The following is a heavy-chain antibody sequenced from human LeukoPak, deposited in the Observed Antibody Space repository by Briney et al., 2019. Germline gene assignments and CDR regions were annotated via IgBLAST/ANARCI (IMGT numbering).Heavy chain of an antibody. D-gene: IGHD4-23*01. V-gene: IGHV1-46*01. CDR3: ARDNSIGGRGWWFDP. CDR2: INPSGGST. Sequence: ASVKVSCKASGYTFTSYYMHWVRQAPGQGLEGMGIINPSGGSTSYAQKFQGRVTMTRDTSTTTDYMELSSLRSEDTAAYYCARDNSIGGRGWWFDPWGQGTLVTVSS. CDR1: GYTFTSYY. J-gene: IGHJ5*02.